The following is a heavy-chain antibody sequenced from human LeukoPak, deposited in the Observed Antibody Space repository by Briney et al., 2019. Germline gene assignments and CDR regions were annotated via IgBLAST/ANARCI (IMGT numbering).Heavy chain of an antibody. CDR3: GRGTYCSGGSCYSFDY. CDR1: GYTFTGYY. Sequence: GASVKVSCKASGYTFTGYYMHWVRQAPGQGLEWMGWFNPNSGDTNYAQKFQGRVTMTRDTSISTAYMELGRLTYDDTAVYYCGRGTYCSGGSCYSFDYWGQGTLVTVSS. D-gene: IGHD2-15*01. J-gene: IGHJ4*02. V-gene: IGHV1-2*02. CDR2: FNPNSGDT.